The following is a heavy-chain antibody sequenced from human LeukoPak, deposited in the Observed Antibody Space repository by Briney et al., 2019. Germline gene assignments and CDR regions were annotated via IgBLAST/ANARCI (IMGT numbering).Heavy chain of an antibody. Sequence: SETLSLTCTVSGGSVSTYYWNWIRQPPAKGLEWIGYIYYSGSTNYNPSLKSRLTISVDTSNNQFSLKLSSVTAADTAVYYCASTSGYCSGGNCYSAFDYWGQGTLVTVSS. CDR3: ASTSGYCSGGNCYSAFDY. CDR1: GGSVSTYY. CDR2: IYYSGST. J-gene: IGHJ4*02. V-gene: IGHV4-59*02. D-gene: IGHD2-15*01.